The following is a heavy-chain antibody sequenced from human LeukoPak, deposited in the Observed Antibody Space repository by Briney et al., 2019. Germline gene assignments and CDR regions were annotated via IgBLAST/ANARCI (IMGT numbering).Heavy chain of an antibody. CDR1: GYSISSGYY. D-gene: IGHD3-16*01. V-gene: IGHV4-38-2*02. CDR3: ARFKGGFDS. J-gene: IGHJ1*01. Sequence: SETLSLTCTVSGYSISSGYYWGWIRQPPGKGLEWIGSIYHSGSTYYNPSLKSRVSISVDTSKTQFSLRLTSVTAADTAVYYCARFKGGFDSWGQGTLVTVSS. CDR2: IYHSGST.